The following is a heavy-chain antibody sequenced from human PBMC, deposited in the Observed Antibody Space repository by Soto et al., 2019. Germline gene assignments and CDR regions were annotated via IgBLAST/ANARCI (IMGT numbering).Heavy chain of an antibody. V-gene: IGHV1-3*01. D-gene: IGHD1-7*01. CDR1: GYTFTSYA. CDR3: AAGDELELRLAVSY. J-gene: IGHJ4*02. CDR2: INAGNGNT. Sequence: ASVKVSCKASGYTFTSYAMDWVRQAPGQRLEWMGWINAGNGNTKYSQKFQGRVTITRDMSTSTAYMELSSLRSEDTAVYYCAAGDELELRLAVSYWGQGTLVTVSS.